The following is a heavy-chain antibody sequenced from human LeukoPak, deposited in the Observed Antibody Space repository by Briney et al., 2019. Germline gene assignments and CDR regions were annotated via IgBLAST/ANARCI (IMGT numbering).Heavy chain of an antibody. CDR3: TSHPNTYGDHIDY. Sequence: GGSLRLSCAASGFTFSGSAMHWVRQASGKGLEWVGRIRSKANSYATAYAASVKGRFTISRDDSKNTAYLQMNSLKTEDTAVYYCTSHPNTYGDHIDYWGQGTLVTVSS. J-gene: IGHJ4*02. CDR1: GFTFSGSA. D-gene: IGHD4-17*01. V-gene: IGHV3-73*01. CDR2: IRSKANSYAT.